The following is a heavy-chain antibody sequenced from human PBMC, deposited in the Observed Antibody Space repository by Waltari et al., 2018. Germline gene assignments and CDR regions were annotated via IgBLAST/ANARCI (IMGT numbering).Heavy chain of an antibody. J-gene: IGHJ5*02. CDR1: GGSISSGGYY. CDR2: IYHSGST. D-gene: IGHD6-13*01. V-gene: IGHV4-31*03. Sequence: QVQLQESGPGLVKPSQTLSLTCTVSGGSISSGGYYWSWIRQHPGKGLEWIGYIYHSGSTYYNPSLKSRVTISVDRSKNQFSLKLSSVTAADTAVYYCARDAAAAGPWFDPWGQGTLVTVSS. CDR3: ARDAAAAGPWFDP.